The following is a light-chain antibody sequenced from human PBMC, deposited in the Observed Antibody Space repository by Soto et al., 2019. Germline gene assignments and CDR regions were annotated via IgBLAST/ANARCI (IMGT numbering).Light chain of an antibody. CDR3: SSYGGSNNLNWL. Sequence: QSVLTQPPSASGSPGQSVTISCTGTSSDVGGYNFVSWYQQQPGKAPKLLIYEVSKRPSGVPDRFSGSKSGYTASLTVSGLQAEDEADYYCSSYGGSNNLNWLFGGGIKLTVL. CDR1: SSDVGGYNF. V-gene: IGLV2-8*01. J-gene: IGLJ3*02. CDR2: EVS.